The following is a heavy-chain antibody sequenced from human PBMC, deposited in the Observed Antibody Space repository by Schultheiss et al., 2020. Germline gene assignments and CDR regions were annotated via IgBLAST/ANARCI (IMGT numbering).Heavy chain of an antibody. D-gene: IGHD6-19*01. CDR1: GFTFSNAW. V-gene: IGHV3-11*01. J-gene: IGHJ5*02. CDR2: ISSSGSTI. Sequence: GGSLRLSCAASGFTFSNAWMSWVRQAPGKGLEWVSYISSSGSTIYYADSVKGRFTISRDNAKNSLYLQMNSLRAEDTAVYYCAGHIAVAGPYNWFDPWGQGTLVTVSS. CDR3: AGHIAVAGPYNWFDP.